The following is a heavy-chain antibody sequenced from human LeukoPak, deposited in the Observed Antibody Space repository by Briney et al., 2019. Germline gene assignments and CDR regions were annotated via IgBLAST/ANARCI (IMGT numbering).Heavy chain of an antibody. J-gene: IGHJ4*02. CDR3: ARDNWGPDY. CDR2: INNVASHI. CDR1: GFSISSSA. Sequence: GGSLRLSCAASGFSISSSAMNGVRQAPGKGLEWVSSINNVASHIYYAGSVRGRFTISRDNAKNSLYLQMNSLRAEDTAVYYCARDNWGPDYWGQGILVTVSS. D-gene: IGHD7-27*01. V-gene: IGHV3-21*01.